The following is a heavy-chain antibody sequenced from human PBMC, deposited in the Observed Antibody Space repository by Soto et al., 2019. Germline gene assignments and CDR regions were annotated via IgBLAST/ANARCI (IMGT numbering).Heavy chain of an antibody. J-gene: IGHJ5*02. Sequence: ASVKVSCKASGYTFIGYYIHWVRQAPGQGLEWMGWINPRSGDTTYAQKFQGRLTMTRDTSISTAYMELSSLRSDDTAVYYCGGEGVGATPLGWFDPWGQGSLVTVP. CDR2: INPRSGDT. V-gene: IGHV1-2*02. CDR3: GGEGVGATPLGWFDP. D-gene: IGHD1-26*01. CDR1: GYTFIGYY.